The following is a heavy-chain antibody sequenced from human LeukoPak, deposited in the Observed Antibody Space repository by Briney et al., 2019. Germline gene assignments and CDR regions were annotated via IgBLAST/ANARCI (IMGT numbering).Heavy chain of an antibody. CDR2: IYYSGST. CDR1: GGSVSSGSYY. Sequence: SETLSLTCTVSGGSVSSGSYYWSWIRQPPGKGLEWIGSIYYSGSTYYNPSLKSRVTISVDTSKNQFSLKLSSVTAADTAVYYCARHFEWSLDYWGQGTLVTVSS. D-gene: IGHD3-9*01. V-gene: IGHV4-39*01. CDR3: ARHFEWSLDY. J-gene: IGHJ4*02.